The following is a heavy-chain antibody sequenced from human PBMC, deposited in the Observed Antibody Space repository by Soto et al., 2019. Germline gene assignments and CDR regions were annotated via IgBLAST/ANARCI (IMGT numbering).Heavy chain of an antibody. CDR2: IYPGYSDT. J-gene: IGHJ6*02. CDR1: GYXFTSYL. D-gene: IGHD3-9*01. CDR3: ARHETPHYDILTGLVYGMDV. V-gene: IGHV5-51*01. Sequence: GXLKIYFKCSGYXFTSYLLVWVRHMPGKGLEWIGIIYPGYSDTRYSPSFQRQVTISADKSIGPAYLQWRSLKASDTAMYYCARHETPHYDILTGLVYGMDVWGQGTTGTVSS.